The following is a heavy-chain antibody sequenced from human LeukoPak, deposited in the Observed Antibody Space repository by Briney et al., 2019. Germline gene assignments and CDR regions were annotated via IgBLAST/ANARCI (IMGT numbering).Heavy chain of an antibody. CDR2: INPSGGST. CDR1: GYTFTSYY. D-gene: IGHD3-22*01. V-gene: IGHV1-46*01. J-gene: IGHJ4*02. CDR3: ARGLRWLLDY. Sequence: ASVKVSFKSSGYTFTSYYMHGVRQAPGQGLEWMGIINPSGGSTSYSQKFQGRGTMTRDTSTSTVYMEMRRLRSEDTAVYYCARGLRWLLDYWGQGTLVTVSS.